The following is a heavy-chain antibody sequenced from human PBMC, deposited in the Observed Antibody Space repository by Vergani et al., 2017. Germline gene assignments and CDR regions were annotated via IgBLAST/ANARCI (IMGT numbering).Heavy chain of an antibody. V-gene: IGHV3-23*01. J-gene: IGHJ5*02. CDR2: ISGSGGST. Sequence: EVQLLESGGGLVQPGGSLRLSCAASGFTFSSYAMSWVRQAPGKGLEWVSAISGSGGSTYYADSVKGRFTISRDNSKKTLYLQMNSLRAEDTAVYYCAKRPIXGDFWSGYYNWFDPWGQGTLVTVSS. D-gene: IGHD3-3*01. CDR1: GFTFSSYA. CDR3: AKRPIXGDFWSGYYNWFDP.